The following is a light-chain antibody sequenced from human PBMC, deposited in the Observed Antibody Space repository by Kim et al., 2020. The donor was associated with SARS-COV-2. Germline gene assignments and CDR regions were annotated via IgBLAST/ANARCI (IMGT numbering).Light chain of an antibody. CDR1: SSDIGAYDY. Sequence: QSALSQPASVSGSPGQSVTISCTGSSSDIGAYDYVSWYQQHPHKAPKLVIYDVNERPSGVSNRFSGSKSGNTASLTISGLQAEDEADYYCSSYTSSTTLGVFGGGTK. CDR3: SSYTSSTTLGV. J-gene: IGLJ3*02. V-gene: IGLV2-14*01. CDR2: DVN.